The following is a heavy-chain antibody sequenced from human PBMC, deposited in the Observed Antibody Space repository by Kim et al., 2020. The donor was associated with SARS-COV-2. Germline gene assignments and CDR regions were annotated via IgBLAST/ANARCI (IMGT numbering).Heavy chain of an antibody. CDR2: IWYDGSRE. V-gene: IGHV3-30*02. CDR1: GFTISSYA. J-gene: IGHJ4*02. D-gene: IGHD6-19*01. CDR3: AKEGELVLYDSGWYPGDFDY. Sequence: GGSLRLSCAASGFTISSYAMHWVRHTPGKGLEWLAAIWYDGSRESYADSVKGRFTISRDNSKNSLYLQMNSLRPEDTAVYHCAKEGELVLYDSGWYPGDFDYWGQGALVTVSS.